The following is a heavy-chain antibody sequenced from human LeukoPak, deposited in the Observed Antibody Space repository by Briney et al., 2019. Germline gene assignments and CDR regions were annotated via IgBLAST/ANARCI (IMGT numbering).Heavy chain of an antibody. V-gene: IGHV3-30-3*01. D-gene: IGHD3-16*02. CDR3: ARDRMITFGGVIPQPDY. Sequence: PGGSLRLSCAASGFTFSSYAMHWVRQAPGKGLEWVAVISYDGSNKYYADSVKGRFTISRDNSKNTLYLQMNSLRAEDTAVYYCARDRMITFGGVIPQPDYWGQGTLVTVSS. J-gene: IGHJ4*02. CDR2: ISYDGSNK. CDR1: GFTFSSYA.